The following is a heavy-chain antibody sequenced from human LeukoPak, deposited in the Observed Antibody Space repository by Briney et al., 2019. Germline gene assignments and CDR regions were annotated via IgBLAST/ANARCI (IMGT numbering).Heavy chain of an antibody. Sequence: PGGSPRLSCAASGFTFSSEAMSWVRQAPGKRLEWVSTIDVSGGNTHYSHPVKGRFTISRDNSKSTLYLQMNSLRAEDTAVYYCAKDVHNLVGGMSYWGQGALVTVSP. J-gene: IGHJ4*02. D-gene: IGHD2-21*01. CDR1: GFTFSSEA. CDR2: IDVSGGNT. V-gene: IGHV3-23*01. CDR3: AKDVHNLVGGMSY.